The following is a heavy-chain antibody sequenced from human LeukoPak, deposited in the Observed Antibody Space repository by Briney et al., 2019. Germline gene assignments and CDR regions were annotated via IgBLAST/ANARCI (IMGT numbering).Heavy chain of an antibody. Sequence: GGSLRLSCAASGFTFSSYAMHWVRQAPGKGLEWVAVISYDGSNKYYADSVRGRFTISRDNSKNTLYLQMNSLRAEDTAVYYCARDRLAGQWLVGGLDYWGQGTLVTVSS. CDR3: ARDRLAGQWLVGGLDY. V-gene: IGHV3-30-3*01. D-gene: IGHD6-19*01. CDR2: ISYDGSNK. J-gene: IGHJ4*02. CDR1: GFTFSSYA.